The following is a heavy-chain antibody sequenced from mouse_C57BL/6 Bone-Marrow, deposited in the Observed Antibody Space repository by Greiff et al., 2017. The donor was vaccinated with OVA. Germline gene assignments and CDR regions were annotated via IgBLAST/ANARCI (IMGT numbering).Heavy chain of an antibody. J-gene: IGHJ1*03. Sequence: VQLQQSGAELARPGASVKLSCKASGYTFTSYGISWVKQRTGQGLEWIGEIYPRSGNTYYNEKFKGKATLTADKSSSTAYMELRSLTSEDSAVYFCATLMYYYGSSPRCDVWGTGTTVTVSS. D-gene: IGHD1-1*01. CDR3: ATLMYYYGSSPRCDV. CDR2: IYPRSGNT. V-gene: IGHV1-81*01. CDR1: GYTFTSYG.